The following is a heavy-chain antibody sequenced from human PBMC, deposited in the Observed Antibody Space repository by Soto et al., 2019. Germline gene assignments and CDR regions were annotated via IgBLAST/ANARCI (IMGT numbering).Heavy chain of an antibody. D-gene: IGHD2-15*01. CDR1: GYTFTSYG. V-gene: IGHV1-18*01. Sequence: QVPLVQSGAEVKKPGASVKVSCKASGYTFTSYGISWVRQAPGQGLEWMGWISAYNGNTNYAQKLQGRVTMTTDTSTSTACMELRSLRSDDTAVYYCAGSVVVAATRGPYFDYWGQGTLVTVSS. J-gene: IGHJ4*02. CDR3: AGSVVVAATRGPYFDY. CDR2: ISAYNGNT.